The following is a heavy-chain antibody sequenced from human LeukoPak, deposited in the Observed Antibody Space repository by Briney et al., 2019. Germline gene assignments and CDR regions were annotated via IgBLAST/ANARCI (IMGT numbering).Heavy chain of an antibody. J-gene: IGHJ4*02. CDR1: GGSISSSNW. Sequence: SETLSLTCAVSGGSISSSNWWSWVRQPPGKGLEWIGEINHSGSTNYNPSLKSRVTISVDTSKNQFSLKLSSVTAADTAVYYCARGWKSMVRGVNGDYWGQGTLVTVSS. D-gene: IGHD3-10*01. CDR3: ARGWKSMVRGVNGDY. V-gene: IGHV4-4*02. CDR2: INHSGST.